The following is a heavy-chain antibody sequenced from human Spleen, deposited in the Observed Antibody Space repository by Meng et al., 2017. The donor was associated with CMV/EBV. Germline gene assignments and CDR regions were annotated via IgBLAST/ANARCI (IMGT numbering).Heavy chain of an antibody. D-gene: IGHD1-26*01. V-gene: IGHV3-23*01. CDR1: EFSFNNYD. CDR3: ATGLNSDSLTLDAFDI. J-gene: IGHJ3*02. CDR2: ISRSGEST. Sequence: GESLKISCVDSEFSFNNYDMNWVRQAPGKGLEWVSTISRSGESTYYVDSVKGRFTISRDNSKNALYLQMNSLRAEDTAIYYCATGLNSDSLTLDAFDIWGQGTMVTVS.